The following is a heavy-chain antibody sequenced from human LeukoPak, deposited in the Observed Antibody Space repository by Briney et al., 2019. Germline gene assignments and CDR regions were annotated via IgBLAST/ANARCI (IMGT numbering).Heavy chain of an antibody. J-gene: IGHJ6*02. Sequence: PSETLSLTCTVSGGSISPYYWSWIRQPPGKGLEYIGYIYYSGTTDYNPSLKSRVTISIDTSKNQFSLKVTSVSAADTAVYYCARIMQTPWGMDVWGQGTTVTVSS. CDR2: IYYSGTT. D-gene: IGHD4-23*01. CDR1: GGSISPYY. V-gene: IGHV4-59*01. CDR3: ARIMQTPWGMDV.